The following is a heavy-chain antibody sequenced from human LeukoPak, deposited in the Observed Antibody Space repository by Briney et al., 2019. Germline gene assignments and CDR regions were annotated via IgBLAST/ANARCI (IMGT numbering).Heavy chain of an antibody. CDR1: GFTVSSNY. D-gene: IGHD3-22*01. CDR3: YSMIVVTIRVINDY. Sequence: GGSLRLSCAASGFTVSSNYMSWVRQAPGKGLEWVSVIYSGGSTYYADSAKGRFTISRDNSKNTLYLQMNSLRAEDTAVYYCYSMIVVTIRVINDYWGQGTLVTVSS. J-gene: IGHJ4*02. CDR2: IYSGGST. V-gene: IGHV3-66*01.